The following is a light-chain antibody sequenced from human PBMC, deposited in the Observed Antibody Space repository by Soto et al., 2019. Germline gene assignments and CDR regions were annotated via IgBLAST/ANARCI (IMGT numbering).Light chain of an antibody. CDR1: GSDVGGYNF. CDR3: HSYTSSRKVV. Sequence: QSVLTQPASVSGSPGQSITISCTGSGSDVGGYNFVSWYQHHPGKAPKLMIYEVNKRPSGVSNRFSASKSGNTASLTISGLQPEDEADYYCHSYTSSRKVVFGGGTKVTVL. V-gene: IGLV2-14*01. CDR2: EVN. J-gene: IGLJ2*01.